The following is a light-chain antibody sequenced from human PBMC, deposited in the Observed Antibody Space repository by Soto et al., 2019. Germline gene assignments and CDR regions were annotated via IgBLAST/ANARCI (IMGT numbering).Light chain of an antibody. Sequence: DIVMTQSPDSLAVSLGERATINCKSSQSVLYSSNNKNYLAWYQQKPGQPPKLLIYWASTRESGVPDRFSGSGSGIDFTLTISSLKAEDVAVYYCQQYYSTRTFGQGTKVEIK. CDR1: QSVLYSSNNKNY. J-gene: IGKJ1*01. V-gene: IGKV4-1*01. CDR2: WAS. CDR3: QQYYSTRT.